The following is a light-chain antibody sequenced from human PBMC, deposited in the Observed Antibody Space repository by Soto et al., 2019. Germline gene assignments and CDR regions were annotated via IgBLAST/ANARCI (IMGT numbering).Light chain of an antibody. J-gene: IGKJ5*01. V-gene: IGKV3-11*01. CDR2: DAS. CDR3: QQRSSWPS. CDR1: QSVSTY. Sequence: DIVLTQSPATLSLSPGERATLSFRASQSVSTYLAWYQQKPGQAPRLLIYDASNRATGIPARFSGSGSGTDFTLTISSLEPEDFAVYHCQQRSSWPSFGQGTRLEI.